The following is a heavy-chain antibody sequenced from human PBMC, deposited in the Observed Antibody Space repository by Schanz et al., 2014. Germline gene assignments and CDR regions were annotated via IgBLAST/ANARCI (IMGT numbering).Heavy chain of an antibody. CDR3: AKKVPAYNPFDS. V-gene: IGHV3-23*04. CDR1: GFSFSSYA. J-gene: IGHJ4*02. CDR2: ITGASDHI. Sequence: VQLVDSGGGLVQPGGSLRLSCATSGFSFSSYAINWVRQAPGKGLEWVSGITGASDHIDYAESVKGRFTISRDNSKNTLYLQMDSLRAEDTAVYFCAKKVPAYNPFDSWGQGTLVTVSS. D-gene: IGHD1-1*01.